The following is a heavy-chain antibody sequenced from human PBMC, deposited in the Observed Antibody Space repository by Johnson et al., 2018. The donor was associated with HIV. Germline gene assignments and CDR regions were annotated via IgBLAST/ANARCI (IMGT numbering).Heavy chain of an antibody. CDR3: ARGLGLLLRLGAFDI. J-gene: IGHJ3*02. V-gene: IGHV3-53*02. Sequence: VQLVETGGGLIQPGGSLRLSCAASGFTVSSNYMSWVRQAPGKGLEWVSVIYSGVSPYYADSVKGRFTISRDNSKNTLYLQMNSLRAEDTAVYYCARGLGLLLRLGAFDIWGQGTMVTVSS. CDR1: GFTVSSNY. D-gene: IGHD3-22*01. CDR2: IYSGVSP.